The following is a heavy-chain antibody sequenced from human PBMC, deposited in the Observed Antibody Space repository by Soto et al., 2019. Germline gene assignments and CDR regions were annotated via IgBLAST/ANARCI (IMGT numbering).Heavy chain of an antibody. Sequence: EVQLVESGGDLVQPGGSLRLSCAASGFTFSSYWMHWVRQDPEKGLVWVSRINGDGISTSYADSVKGRFTISRDNAKDTVSLHMNSLGAEDTAVFYCARISQGTYCRGGNCYSDYWGQGTLVTVSS. V-gene: IGHV3-74*01. CDR1: GFTFSSYW. D-gene: IGHD2-15*01. CDR3: ARISQGTYCRGGNCYSDY. CDR2: INGDGIST. J-gene: IGHJ4*02.